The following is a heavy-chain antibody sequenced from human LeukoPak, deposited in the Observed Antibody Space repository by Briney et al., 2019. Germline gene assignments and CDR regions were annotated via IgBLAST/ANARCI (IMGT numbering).Heavy chain of an antibody. Sequence: SETLSLTCTVSGGSISSYYWSWIRQPPGKGLEWIGYIYYSGSTNYNPSLKSRVTISVDTSKNQFSLKLSSVTAADTAVYYCANIAVTGYDAFDIWGQGTMVTVSS. CDR3: ANIAVTGYDAFDI. CDR1: GGSISSYY. J-gene: IGHJ3*02. V-gene: IGHV4-59*01. D-gene: IGHD6-19*01. CDR2: IYYSGST.